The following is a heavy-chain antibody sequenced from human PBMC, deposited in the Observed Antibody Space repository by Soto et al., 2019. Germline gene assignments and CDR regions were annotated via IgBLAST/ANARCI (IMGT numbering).Heavy chain of an antibody. CDR1: GFTFSTYG. CDR2: ISYDGSNK. J-gene: IGHJ6*02. V-gene: IGHV3-30*18. Sequence: PGGSLRLSCAASGFTFSTYGMHWVRQAPGKGLEWVAVISYDGSNKYYADSVKVRFTISRDNSKNTLYLQMNSLRVEDTAVYYCAKDRVPELRHFYYGMDVWGQGATVTVSS. D-gene: IGHD1-7*01. CDR3: AKDRVPELRHFYYGMDV.